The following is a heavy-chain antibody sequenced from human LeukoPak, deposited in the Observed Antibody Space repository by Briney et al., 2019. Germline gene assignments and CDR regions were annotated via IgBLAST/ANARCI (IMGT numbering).Heavy chain of an antibody. V-gene: IGHV4-59*01. CDR1: GGSINAYY. CDR3: ARLKWLRPYYYYGMDV. D-gene: IGHD5-12*01. J-gene: IGHJ6*02. CDR2: IYYNGRN. Sequence: SETLSLTCTVSGGSINAYYWSWIRQPPGKGLEWIGYIYYNGRNNYNPSLKSRVTISVDMSKNQFSLKLSSVTAADTAVYYCARLKWLRPYYYYGMDVWGQGTTVTVSS.